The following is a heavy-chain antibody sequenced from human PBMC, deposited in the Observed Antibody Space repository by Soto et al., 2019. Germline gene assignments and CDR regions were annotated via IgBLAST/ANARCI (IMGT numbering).Heavy chain of an antibody. CDR1: GGSISSSSYY. Sequence: QLQLQESGPGLVKPSETLSLTCTVSGGSISSSSYYWGWIRQPPGKGLEWIGSIYYSGSTYYNPSRKSRVTISENTSKNQSSLKLSSVTAAHTAVYYCASFPWASIHWGQGTLVTVSS. J-gene: IGHJ4*02. CDR3: ASFPWASIH. V-gene: IGHV4-39*01. CDR2: IYYSGST. D-gene: IGHD2-21*01.